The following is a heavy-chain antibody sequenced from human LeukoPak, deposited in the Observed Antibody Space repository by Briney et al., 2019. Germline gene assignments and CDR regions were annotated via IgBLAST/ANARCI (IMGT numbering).Heavy chain of an antibody. Sequence: PGGSLRLSCAASGFTFSNSAMNWVRQAPGKGLEWVSSINDVGSHIYYADSVRGRFTISRDNAKTSVYLQMNNLRPEDTAVYYCAKDLSDYGSGNYWGQGTLVTVSS. CDR2: INDVGSHI. J-gene: IGHJ4*02. CDR1: GFTFSNSA. V-gene: IGHV3-21*04. CDR3: AKDLSDYGSGNY. D-gene: IGHD3-10*01.